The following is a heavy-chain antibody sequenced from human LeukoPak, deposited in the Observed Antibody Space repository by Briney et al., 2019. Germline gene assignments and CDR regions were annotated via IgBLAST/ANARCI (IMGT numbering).Heavy chain of an antibody. CDR3: ARDANPDYYDSSGYDY. CDR1: GYTFTSYD. J-gene: IGHJ4*02. D-gene: IGHD3-22*01. CDR2: INPSGGST. V-gene: IGHV1-46*01. Sequence: ASVKVSCKASGYTFTSYDINWVRQAPGQGLEWMGIINPSGGSTSYAQKFQGRVTMTRDTSTSTVYMELSSLRSEDTAVYYCARDANPDYYDSSGYDYWGQGTLVTVSS.